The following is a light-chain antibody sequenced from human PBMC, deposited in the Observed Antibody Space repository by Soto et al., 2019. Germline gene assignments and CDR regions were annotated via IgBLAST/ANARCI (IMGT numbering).Light chain of an antibody. V-gene: IGKV4-1*01. Sequence: DVLMTQAPCSSVESRGERTTINGSPIQIVLSSSRNKNYLAWYQQKPGQPPKLLIYWASTRESGVPDRFCCSRSGTAYDLSMSSRQSEDAAVSYYQQHYSTPRTFGQGTKVDIK. J-gene: IGKJ1*01. CDR3: QQHYSTPRT. CDR2: WAS. CDR1: QIVLSSSRNKNY.